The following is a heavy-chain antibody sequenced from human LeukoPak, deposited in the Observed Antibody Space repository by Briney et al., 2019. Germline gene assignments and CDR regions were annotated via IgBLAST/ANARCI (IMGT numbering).Heavy chain of an antibody. J-gene: IGHJ4*02. D-gene: IGHD3-22*01. Sequence: GGSLSLLCAPSGFTFSIYAMSWVRQAPGKGLEWVSAICGSGGSIYYADSVKGQFTISRDNSNNTLNLQMNSLIAEDTAVYYCAKVFDRDYDSSGYYPNYYFDYWGQGTLVSVSS. CDR3: AKVFDRDYDSSGYYPNYYFDY. V-gene: IGHV3-23*01. CDR2: ICGSGGSI. CDR1: GFTFSIYA.